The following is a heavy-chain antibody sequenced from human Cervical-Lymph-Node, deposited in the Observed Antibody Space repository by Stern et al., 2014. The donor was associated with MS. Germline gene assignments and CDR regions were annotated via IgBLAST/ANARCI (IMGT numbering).Heavy chain of an antibody. V-gene: IGHV4-34*01. D-gene: IGHD1-1*01. CDR3: ARERKVERSARLLVSFDV. Sequence: QVQLQQWGAGLLRPSETLSLTCAVHGASFRDTYWRWIRPTPGQGLEWIGELHRSGATHYNPSLMSRATLSVDPSRNQCSLKLSSLTAADTAMYYCARERKVERSARLLVSFDVWGQGTLVTVSS. J-gene: IGHJ3*01. CDR1: GASFRDTY. CDR2: LHRSGAT.